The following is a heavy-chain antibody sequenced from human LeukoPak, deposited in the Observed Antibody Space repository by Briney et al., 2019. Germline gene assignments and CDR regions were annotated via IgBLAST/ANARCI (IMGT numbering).Heavy chain of an antibody. CDR2: INAYSGHT. Sequence: ASVKVSCQASGYPFTSHGITWVRQAPGQGLEWVGWINAYSGHTNYVQNLQGRATMTTDTSTSTAYMELRSLRSDDTAVYYCARGEYNYFDYWGQGTLVAVSS. J-gene: IGHJ4*02. CDR3: ARGEYNYFDY. CDR1: GYPFTSHG. D-gene: IGHD2/OR15-2a*01. V-gene: IGHV1-18*01.